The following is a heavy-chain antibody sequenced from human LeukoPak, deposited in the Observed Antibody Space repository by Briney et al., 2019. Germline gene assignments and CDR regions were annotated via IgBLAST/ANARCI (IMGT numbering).Heavy chain of an antibody. D-gene: IGHD3/OR15-3a*01. CDR1: RYTFTKYY. J-gene: IGHJ5*02. V-gene: IGHV1-46*01. CDR2: MHPTGDST. CDR3: VRLDFELPMIYSIIVH. Sequence: ASVKVSCRASRYTFTKYYMNWVSQAPGQGLEWMGIMHPTGDSTNYAQKFQGRVTLTRDTSTGTFYMGLGSLTSEGTAVYYGVRLDFELPMIYSIIVHWGQGTLVTVSS.